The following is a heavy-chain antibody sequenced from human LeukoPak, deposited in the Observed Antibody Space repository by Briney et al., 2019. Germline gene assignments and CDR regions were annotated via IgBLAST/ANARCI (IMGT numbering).Heavy chain of an antibody. CDR1: GFIVGDAA. D-gene: IGHD2-8*02. V-gene: IGHV3-7*01. CDR3: GNQCTGGACPEH. CDR2: VYQDGSVE. Sequence: GGSLRLSCRDSGFIVGDAALSWVRQAPGKGLEWVANVYQDGSVENYVDSVKGRFTISRDNAKNTVYLQMNSLRAEETAVYYCGNQCTGGACPEHWGLGTQVTVSS. J-gene: IGHJ4*02.